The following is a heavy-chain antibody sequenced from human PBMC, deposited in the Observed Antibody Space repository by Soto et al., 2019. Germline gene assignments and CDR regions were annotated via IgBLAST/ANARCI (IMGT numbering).Heavy chain of an antibody. D-gene: IGHD3-3*01. Sequence: GSLRLSCAASGFTFRSYSMTWVRQAPGKGLQWVSAISADGGNIYYADSVRGRFTISRDNSKNTLYLQMNSLRAEDTAVYYCARALGITIFGVVYWGQGTLVTVSS. CDR1: GFTFRSYS. V-gene: IGHV3-23*01. J-gene: IGHJ4*02. CDR2: ISADGGNI. CDR3: ARALGITIFGVVY.